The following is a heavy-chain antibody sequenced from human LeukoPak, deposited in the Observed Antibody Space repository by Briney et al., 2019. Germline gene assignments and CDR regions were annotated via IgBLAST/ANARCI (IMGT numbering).Heavy chain of an antibody. V-gene: IGHV1-46*01. D-gene: IGHD3-16*02. Sequence: ASVKVSFKASGYTFTSYYMHWVRQAPGQGLEWMGIINPSGGSTSYAQKFQARVTMTRDTSTSTVYMELSSLRSEDTAVYYCARDQFQGLSVAFEFDYWGQGTLVTVSS. J-gene: IGHJ4*02. CDR3: ARDQFQGLSVAFEFDY. CDR1: GYTFTSYY. CDR2: INPSGGST.